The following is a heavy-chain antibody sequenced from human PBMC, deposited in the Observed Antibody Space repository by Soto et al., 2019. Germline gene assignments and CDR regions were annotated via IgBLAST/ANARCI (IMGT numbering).Heavy chain of an antibody. D-gene: IGHD1-26*01. CDR3: ARRGSGSYDDY. J-gene: IGHJ4*02. CDR1: GFTFSSYA. Sequence: EVQLLESGGGLVQPGGSLRLSCAASGFTFSSYAMRWVRQAPVKGLEWVSAISGSGGSTYYADSVKGRFTISRDNSKNALYLQMNSLRAEDTAVYYCARRGSGSYDDYWGQGTVVTVSS. CDR2: ISGSGGST. V-gene: IGHV3-23*01.